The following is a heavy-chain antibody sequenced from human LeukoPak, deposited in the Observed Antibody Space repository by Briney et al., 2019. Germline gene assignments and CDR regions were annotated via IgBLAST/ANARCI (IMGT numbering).Heavy chain of an antibody. J-gene: IGHJ4*02. CDR2: IKGDESAR. V-gene: IGHV3-7*01. CDR1: GFTLSSYW. Sequence: GGSLRLSCAASGFTLSSYWMAWVRQAPGKGVEWVANIKGDESARHQADSVKGRFTISRDNTRNSLYLQMTNLRGDDTAVYYCARDVVGSLDYWGQGTLVTVSS. CDR3: ARDVVGSLDY. D-gene: IGHD1-26*01.